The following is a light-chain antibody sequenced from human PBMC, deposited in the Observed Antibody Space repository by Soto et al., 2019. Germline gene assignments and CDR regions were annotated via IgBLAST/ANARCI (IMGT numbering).Light chain of an antibody. Sequence: QAVVTQPASVSGSPGQSITISCTGTSSDVGGYNYVSWYQQHPGKAPKLMIYEVSNRPSGVSNRFSGSKSGNTASLTISGLQAEDEADYYCSSYTASYYVFGTGTKVTVL. CDR2: EVS. J-gene: IGLJ1*01. CDR3: SSYTASYYV. CDR1: SSDVGGYNY. V-gene: IGLV2-14*01.